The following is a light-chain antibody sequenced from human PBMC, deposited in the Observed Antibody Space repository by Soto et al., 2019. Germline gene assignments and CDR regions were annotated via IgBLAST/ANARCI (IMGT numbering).Light chain of an antibody. V-gene: IGLV1-36*01. Sequence: QSVLTQPPSASEAPRQRVTISCSGSSSNIGTNGVNWYQQLPGKAPKLLIYYDDLLPSGVSDRFSGSKSGTSASLAISGLQSDEEADYYCAAGDDIRNGWVFGGGTKLTVL. CDR3: AAGDDIRNGWV. CDR1: SSNIGTNG. CDR2: YDD. J-gene: IGLJ3*02.